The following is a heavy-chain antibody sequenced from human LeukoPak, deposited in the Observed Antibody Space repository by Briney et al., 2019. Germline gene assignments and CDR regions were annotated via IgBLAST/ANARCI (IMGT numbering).Heavy chain of an antibody. J-gene: IGHJ3*02. CDR1: GGSFSGYY. CDR3: ARGTPGDAFDI. V-gene: IGHV4-34*01. Sequence: SETPSLTCAVYGGSFSGYYWSWIRQPPGKGLEWIGEINHSGSTNYNPPLKSRVTISVDTSKNQFSLKLSSVTAADTAVYYCARGTPGDAFDIWGQGTMVTVSS. CDR2: INHSGST.